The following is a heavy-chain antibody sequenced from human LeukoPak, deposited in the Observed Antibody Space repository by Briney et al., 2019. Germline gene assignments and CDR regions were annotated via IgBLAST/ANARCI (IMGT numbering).Heavy chain of an antibody. CDR2: IYSSGNT. V-gene: IGHV4-39*01. D-gene: IGHD6-13*01. J-gene: IGHJ5*02. CDR1: GDSISSRSYY. Sequence: SETLSLTCTVSGDSISSRSYYWGWIRQPPGKGLEWIGSIYSSGNTFYNPSLKSRVIISVDTSKKQFSLKLNSATAADTAVYYCARLGKIAAAGGAYNWFDPWGQGTLVTVSS. CDR3: ARLGKIAAAGGAYNWFDP.